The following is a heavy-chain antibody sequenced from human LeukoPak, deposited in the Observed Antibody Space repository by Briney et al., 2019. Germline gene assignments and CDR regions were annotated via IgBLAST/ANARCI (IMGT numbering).Heavy chain of an antibody. J-gene: IGHJ5*02. Sequence: GGSLRLSCAASGFTFSGSAMHWVRQASGKGLEWVGRIRSKANSYATAYAASVKGRFTISRDDSKNTAYLQMNSLKTEDTAVYYCAKDYEPSVGVHRWGDWFDPWGQGTLVTVSS. CDR2: IRSKANSYAT. D-gene: IGHD1-26*01. V-gene: IGHV3-73*01. CDR1: GFTFSGSA. CDR3: AKDYEPSVGVHRWGDWFDP.